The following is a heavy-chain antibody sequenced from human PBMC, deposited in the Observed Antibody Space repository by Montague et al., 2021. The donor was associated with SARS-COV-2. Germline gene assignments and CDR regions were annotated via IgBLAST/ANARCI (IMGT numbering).Heavy chain of an antibody. D-gene: IGHD3-22*01. J-gene: IGHJ6*02. V-gene: IGHV4-39*07. Sequence: SETLSLTCTVSGGAISSSSYYWGWIRQPPGKGLEWIGSIYYSGSTYYNPSLKSRVTISVDTSKNQFSLKLSSVTAADTAVYYCARDIRITMLVVVNRYGMDDWGQGTTVTVSS. CDR3: ARDIRITMLVVVNRYGMDD. CDR1: GGAISSSSYY. CDR2: IYYSGST.